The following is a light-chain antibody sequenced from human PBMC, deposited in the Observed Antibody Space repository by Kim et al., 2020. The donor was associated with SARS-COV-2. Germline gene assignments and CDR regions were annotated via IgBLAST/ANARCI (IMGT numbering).Light chain of an antibody. CDR2: DAS. J-gene: IGKJ4*01. V-gene: IGKV3-11*01. CDR3: QQRSNWPFSLT. CDR1: QSVSSY. Sequence: EIVLTQSPATLSLSPGERATFSCRASQSVSSYLAWYQQKPGQAPRLLIYDASNRATGIPARFSGSGSGTDFTLTISSLEPEDFAVYYCQQRSNWPFSLTFGGGTKVDIK.